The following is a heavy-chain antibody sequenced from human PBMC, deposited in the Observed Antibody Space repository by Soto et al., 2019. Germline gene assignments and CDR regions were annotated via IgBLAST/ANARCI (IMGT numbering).Heavy chain of an antibody. J-gene: IGHJ5*01. V-gene: IGHV4-4*02. CDR3: ARVRQGCSANNCYFDP. CDR1: VGSVRAPDW. D-gene: IGHD1-1*01. CDR2: VHISGHS. Sequence: PSENLSLTCTLSVGSVRAPDWWTWFRQSPDKGLEWIAEVHISGHSNYNPSLSSRVSVSIDSSKNQFYLNLNSVTAADTAIYYCARVRQGCSANNCYFDPWGQGTQVTGSS.